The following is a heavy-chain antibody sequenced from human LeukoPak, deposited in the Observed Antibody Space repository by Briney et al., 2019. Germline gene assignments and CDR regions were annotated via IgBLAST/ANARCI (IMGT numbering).Heavy chain of an antibody. CDR3: ARGPYYDILTGYQDP. V-gene: IGHV1-18*01. CDR2: ISAYNGNT. D-gene: IGHD3-9*01. Sequence: GASVKVSCKASGYTFTSYGISWVRQAPGQGLEWMGWISAYNGNTNYAQKLQGRVTMTTDTSTSTAYMELRSLRSDDTAVYYCARGPYYDILTGYQDPWGQGTLVTVSS. J-gene: IGHJ5*02. CDR1: GYTFTSYG.